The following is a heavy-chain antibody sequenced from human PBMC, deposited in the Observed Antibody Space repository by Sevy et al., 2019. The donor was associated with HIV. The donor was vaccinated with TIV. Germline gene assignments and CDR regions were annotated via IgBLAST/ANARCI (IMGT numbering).Heavy chain of an antibody. CDR1: GGSISSSGYY. V-gene: IGHV4-39*01. D-gene: IGHD4-17*01. Sequence: SETLSLTCTVSGGSISSSGYYWGWIRQPPGKGLEWIGSFYYSGTTYYNPSLKSRVTISIDTSKNQLSLILGSVTAADTAVYYWARHVSYGDNIYWGQGTLVTVSS. J-gene: IGHJ4*02. CDR3: ARHVSYGDNIY. CDR2: FYYSGTT.